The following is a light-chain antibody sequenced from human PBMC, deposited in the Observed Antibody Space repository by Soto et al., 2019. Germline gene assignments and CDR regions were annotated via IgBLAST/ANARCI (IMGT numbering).Light chain of an antibody. Sequence: EIVLTQSPANLSVSPGERVTLSCRASQNLHSFLNWYQQRPGQAPRPLIYDGSKRAAGVPDRISGSGSGTDFTLTISRLEPEDFAVYVCQQYDNLSWTVGQVTKVEIK. CDR2: DGS. V-gene: IGKV3-20*01. CDR3: QQYDNLSWT. J-gene: IGKJ1*01. CDR1: QNLHSF.